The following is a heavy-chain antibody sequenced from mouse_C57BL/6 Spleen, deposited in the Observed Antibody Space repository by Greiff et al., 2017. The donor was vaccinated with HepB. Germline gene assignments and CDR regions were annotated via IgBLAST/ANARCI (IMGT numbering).Heavy chain of an antibody. J-gene: IGHJ1*03. V-gene: IGHV1-78*01. D-gene: IGHD1-1*01. Sequence: VKLQESDAELVKPGASVKISCKVSGYTFTDHTIHWMKQRPEQGLEWIGYIYPRDGSTKYNEKFKGKATLTADKSSSTAYMQLNSLTSEDSAVYFCARPPPGSSSYFDVWGTGTTVTVSS. CDR2: IYPRDGST. CDR1: GYTFTDHT. CDR3: ARPPPGSSSYFDV.